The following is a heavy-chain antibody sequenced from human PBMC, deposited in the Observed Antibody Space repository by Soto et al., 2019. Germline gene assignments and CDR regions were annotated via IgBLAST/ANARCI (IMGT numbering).Heavy chain of an antibody. CDR2: ISAYNGNT. D-gene: IGHD6-13*01. CDR1: GYTFTSYG. CDR3: ASYYSSSWDGPTGWFDP. J-gene: IGHJ5*02. Sequence: ASVKVSCKASGYTFTSYGISWVRQAPGQGLEWMGWISAYNGNTNYAQKLQGRVTMTTDTSTSTAYMELRSLRSDDTAVYYCASYYSSSWDGPTGWFDPWGQGTLVTVSS. V-gene: IGHV1-18*01.